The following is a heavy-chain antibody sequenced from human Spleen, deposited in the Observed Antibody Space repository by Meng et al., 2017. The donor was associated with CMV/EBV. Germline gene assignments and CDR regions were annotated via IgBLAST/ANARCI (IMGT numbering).Heavy chain of an antibody. V-gene: IGHV5-51*01. Sequence: GGSLRLSCKVSGYNFAKYWIGWVRQMPGKGLEWMGIIYPGDSDTRYSPSFQGQVTISADTSINTAYLQWSSLQASDTAIYYCVRRDTSSRSGTTCYDFWFDPWGQGTLVTVSS. J-gene: IGHJ5*02. D-gene: IGHD3/OR15-3a*01. CDR1: GYNFAKYW. CDR2: IYPGDSDT. CDR3: VRRDTSSRSGTTCYDFWFDP.